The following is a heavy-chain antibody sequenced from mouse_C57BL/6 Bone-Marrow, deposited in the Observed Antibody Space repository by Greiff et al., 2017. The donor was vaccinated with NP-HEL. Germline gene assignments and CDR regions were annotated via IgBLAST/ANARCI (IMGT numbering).Heavy chain of an antibody. D-gene: IGHD1-1*01. V-gene: IGHV5-16*01. CDR1: GFTFSDYY. CDR2: INYDGSST. CDR3: ARDSYGSKDWYFDV. Sequence: EVHLVESEGGLVQPGSSMKLSCTASGFTFSDYYMAWVRQVPEKGLEWVANINYDGSSTYYLDSLKSRFIISRDNAKNILYLQMSSLKSEDTATYYCARDSYGSKDWYFDVWGTGTTVTVSS. J-gene: IGHJ1*03.